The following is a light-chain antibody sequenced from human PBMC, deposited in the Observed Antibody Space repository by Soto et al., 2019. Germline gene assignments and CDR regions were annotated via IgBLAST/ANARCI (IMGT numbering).Light chain of an antibody. Sequence: QSVLAQPASVSGSPGQSITISCTGTSGFVGSFSLVSWYQQHPGKAPKVMISEGHRRRSGVPERFSGSTSVNSASLTISGLQADDEADYYCCLYIGATTYGFGTGTKLTVL. CDR2: EGH. CDR1: SGFVGSFSL. CDR3: CLYIGATTYG. J-gene: IGLJ1*01. V-gene: IGLV2-23*01.